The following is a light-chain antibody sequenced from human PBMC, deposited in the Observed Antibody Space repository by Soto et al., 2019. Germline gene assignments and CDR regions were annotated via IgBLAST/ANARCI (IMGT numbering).Light chain of an antibody. CDR3: QGLSTYPRT. J-gene: IGKJ1*01. CDR2: GAS. CDR1: QGISTY. V-gene: IGKV1-9*01. Sequence: DIQLTQYPSFVYASVGDTVTITCRASQGISTYLAWYQQKPGKAPKNLIYGASTLQSGVPSRFSGSGSGTEFTLTISSLQPEDFATYYCQGLSTYPRTFGQGTKVDI.